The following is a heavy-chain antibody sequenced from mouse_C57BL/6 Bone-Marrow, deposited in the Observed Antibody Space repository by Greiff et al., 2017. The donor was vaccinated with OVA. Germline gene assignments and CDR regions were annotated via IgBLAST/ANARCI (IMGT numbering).Heavy chain of an antibody. V-gene: IGHV1-81*01. CDR2: IYPRSGNT. J-gene: IGHJ3*01. CDR3: ARGRFYYGSSYAWFAY. D-gene: IGHD1-1*01. Sequence: QVQLKQSGAELARPGASVKLSCKASGYTFTSYGISWVKQRTGQGLAWIGEIYPRSGNTYYNEKFKGKATLTADKSSSTAYMELRSLTSEDSAVYFCARGRFYYGSSYAWFAYWGQGTLVTVSA. CDR1: GYTFTSYG.